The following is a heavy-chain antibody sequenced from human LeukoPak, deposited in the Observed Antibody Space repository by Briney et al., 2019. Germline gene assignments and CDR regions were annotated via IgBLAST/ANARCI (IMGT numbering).Heavy chain of an antibody. D-gene: IGHD3-16*01. CDR3: AKDLYRSYGYPDY. Sequence: AGGSLRLSCAASGFTFSSYGMHWVRQAPGKGLEWGAVISYDGSNKYYADSVKGRFTIPRDNSKNTLYLQMNSLRAEDTAVYDCAKDLYRSYGYPDYWGQGTLVTVSS. CDR1: GFTFSSYG. CDR2: ISYDGSNK. V-gene: IGHV3-30*18. J-gene: IGHJ4*02.